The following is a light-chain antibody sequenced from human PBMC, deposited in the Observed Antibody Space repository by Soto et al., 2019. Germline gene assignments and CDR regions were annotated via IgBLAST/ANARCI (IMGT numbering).Light chain of an antibody. CDR3: KQFYNVPQT. Sequence: DIGMTQSPDSLAVSLGERATINCKSSQSVLFTSNNMNYMSWYQQKPGQSPALIIYWASTRDSGVPDRFSGSGSGTTFTLTINNVQAEDVAVYYCKQFYNVPQTFGQGPKLEIK. CDR1: QSVLFTSNNMNY. CDR2: WAS. V-gene: IGKV4-1*01. J-gene: IGKJ2*01.